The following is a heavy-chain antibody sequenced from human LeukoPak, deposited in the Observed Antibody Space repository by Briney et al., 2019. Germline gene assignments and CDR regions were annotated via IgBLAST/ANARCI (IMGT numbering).Heavy chain of an antibody. CDR2: IYYSGST. D-gene: IGHD5-18*01. Sequence: SETLSLTCTVSGGSISSYYWSWIRQPPGKGLEWIGYIYYSGSTNYNPSLKSRVTISVDTSKNQFSLKLSSVTAADTAVYYCARVPGGGFSYGPFDSWGQGTLVTVSS. CDR1: GGSISSYY. V-gene: IGHV4-59*12. J-gene: IGHJ4*02. CDR3: ARVPGGGFSYGPFDS.